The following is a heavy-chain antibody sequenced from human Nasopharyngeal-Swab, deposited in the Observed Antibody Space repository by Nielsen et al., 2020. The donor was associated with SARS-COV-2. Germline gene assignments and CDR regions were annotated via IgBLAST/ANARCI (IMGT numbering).Heavy chain of an antibody. D-gene: IGHD6-13*01. CDR3: ARLAAALRGWGMDV. V-gene: IGHV1-69*04. Sequence: SVKISCKASGGTFSSYAISWVRQAPGQGLEWMGRIIPILGIANYAQKFQGRVTITADKSTSTAYMELSSLRSEDTAVYYCARLAAALRGWGMDVWGQGTTVTVSS. CDR1: GGTFSSYA. J-gene: IGHJ6*02. CDR2: IIPILGIA.